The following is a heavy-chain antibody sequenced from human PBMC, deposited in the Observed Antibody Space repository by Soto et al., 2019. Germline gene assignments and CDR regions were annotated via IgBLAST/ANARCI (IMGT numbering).Heavy chain of an antibody. D-gene: IGHD3-3*01. CDR2: ISYDGSNK. CDR3: AKKSFTIFGVVITDYYYYGMDV. V-gene: IGHV3-30*18. Sequence: GGSLILSCAASGFTFSSYVMHWVRQAPGKGLEWVAVISYDGSNKYYADSVKGRFTISRDNSKNTLYLQMNSLRAEDTAVYYCAKKSFTIFGVVITDYYYYGMDVWGQGTTVTVSS. CDR1: GFTFSSYV. J-gene: IGHJ6*02.